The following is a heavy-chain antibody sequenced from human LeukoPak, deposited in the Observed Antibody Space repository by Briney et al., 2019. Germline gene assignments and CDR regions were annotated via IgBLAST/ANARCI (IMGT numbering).Heavy chain of an antibody. CDR2: ILSDGSNK. D-gene: IGHD5-12*01. V-gene: IGHV3-30-3*01. Sequence: GTSLRLSCAAAGFTFSTYTIHWVRQAPDKGLEWVALILSDGSNKYYAESVEGRFTISRDNSKNTVYLQMNSLRSDDTAIYYCARDGGYSFGHRIDYWGQGTLVTVFS. J-gene: IGHJ4*02. CDR3: ARDGGYSFGHRIDY. CDR1: GFTFSTYT.